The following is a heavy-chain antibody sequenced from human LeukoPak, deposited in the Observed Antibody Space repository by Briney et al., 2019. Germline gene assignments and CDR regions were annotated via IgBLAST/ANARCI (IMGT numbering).Heavy chain of an antibody. V-gene: IGHV3-21*01. CDR3: ARGGTYSSSWYLDY. CDR1: GFTFTSYS. CDR2: ISSSSSYI. J-gene: IGHJ4*02. D-gene: IGHD6-13*01. Sequence: PGGSLRLSCAASGFTFTSYSMNWVRQAPGKGLEWVSSISSSSSYIYYADPVKGRFTISRDNAKNSLYLQMNSLRAEDTAVYYCARGGTYSSSWYLDYWGQGTLVTVSS.